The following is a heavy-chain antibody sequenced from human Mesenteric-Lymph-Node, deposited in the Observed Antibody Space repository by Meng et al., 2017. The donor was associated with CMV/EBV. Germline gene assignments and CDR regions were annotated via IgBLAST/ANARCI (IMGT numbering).Heavy chain of an antibody. CDR3: ARDGLVAALDL. J-gene: IGHJ4*02. V-gene: IGHV3-7*01. CDR2: IRPDGSEK. D-gene: IGHD2-15*01. Sequence: GGSLRLSCTGSGFPFTRDWMSWVRQAPGKGLEWVANIRPDGSEKYYVDSVKGRFTISRDNAKNSLYLEMNSLRADDTAVYHCARDGLVAALDLWGQGTLVTVSS. CDR1: GFPFTRDW.